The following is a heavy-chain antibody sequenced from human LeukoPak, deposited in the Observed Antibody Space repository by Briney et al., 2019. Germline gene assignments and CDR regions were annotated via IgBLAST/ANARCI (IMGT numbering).Heavy chain of an antibody. D-gene: IGHD3-3*01. CDR3: AKDSRFLEWSHIDY. CDR2: IRYDGSNK. V-gene: IGHV3-30*02. J-gene: IGHJ4*02. Sequence: GGSLRLSCAASGFTFSSYGMHWVRQAPGKGLEWVAFIRYDGSNKYYADSVKGRFTISRDNSKNTLYLQMNSLRAEDTAVYYCAKDSRFLEWSHIDYWGQGTLVTVSS. CDR1: GFTFSSYG.